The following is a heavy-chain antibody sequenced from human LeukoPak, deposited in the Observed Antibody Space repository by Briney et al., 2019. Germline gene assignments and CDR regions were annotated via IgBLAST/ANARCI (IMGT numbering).Heavy chain of an antibody. Sequence: SGGSLRLSCAASGFTFRNYVIHWVRQAPGKGLEWVAVTSSDLNVKLYADSVKGRFTIFRDNSRSTLYLQMNSLRPEDTAIYYCAREGYYGSGSPPSLYFDYWGQGTLVTVSS. CDR2: TSSDLNVK. CDR1: GFTFRNYV. CDR3: AREGYYGSGSPPSLYFDY. D-gene: IGHD3-10*01. J-gene: IGHJ4*02. V-gene: IGHV3-30-3*01.